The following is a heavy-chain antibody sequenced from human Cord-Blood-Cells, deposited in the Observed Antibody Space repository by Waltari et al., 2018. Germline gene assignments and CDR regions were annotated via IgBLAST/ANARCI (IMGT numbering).Heavy chain of an antibody. Sequence: EVQLVESGGVVVQPGGSLRLSCAASGFTFDDYTMHWVRQAPGKGLEWVSLISWDGGSTYYADSVKGRFTISRDNSKNSLYLQMNSLRTEDTALYYCAKSITGDQSFDYWGQGTLVTVSS. CDR2: ISWDGGST. CDR1: GFTFDDYT. J-gene: IGHJ4*02. D-gene: IGHD7-27*01. CDR3: AKSITGDQSFDY. V-gene: IGHV3-43*01.